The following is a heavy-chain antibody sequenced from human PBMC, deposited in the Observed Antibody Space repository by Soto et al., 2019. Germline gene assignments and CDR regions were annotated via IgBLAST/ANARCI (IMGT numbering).Heavy chain of an antibody. D-gene: IGHD3-22*01. Sequence: GESLTISCKGSGYSFAGYWITWVRQKPGKGLEWMGRIDPSDSQTYYSPSFRGHVTISVTRSITTVFLQWSSLRASDTAMYYCARQIYDSDTGPNFQYYFDSWGQGTPVTVSS. V-gene: IGHV5-10-1*01. CDR1: GYSFAGYW. CDR3: ARQIYDSDTGPNFQYYFDS. CDR2: IDPSDSQT. J-gene: IGHJ4*02.